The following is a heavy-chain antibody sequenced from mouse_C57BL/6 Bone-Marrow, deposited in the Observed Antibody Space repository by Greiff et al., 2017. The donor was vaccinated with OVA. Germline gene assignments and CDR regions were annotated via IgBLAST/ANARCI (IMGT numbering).Heavy chain of an antibody. J-gene: IGHJ2*01. D-gene: IGHD2-3*01. V-gene: IGHV1-64*01. CDR1: GYTFTSYW. CDR3: ARSGDGYFLFDY. Sequence: QVHVKQPGAELVKPGASVKLSCKASGYTFTSYWMHWVKQRPGQGLEWIGMIHPNSGSTNYNEKFKSKATLTVDKSSSTAYMQLSSLTSEDSAVYYCARSGDGYFLFDYWGQGTTLTVSS. CDR2: IHPNSGST.